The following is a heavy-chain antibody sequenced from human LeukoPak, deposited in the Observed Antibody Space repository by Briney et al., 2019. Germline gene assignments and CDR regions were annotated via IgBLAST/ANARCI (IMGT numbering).Heavy chain of an antibody. Sequence: GGSLRLSCAASGFAFSNYNMNWVRQAPGKGLVWVSRINTDGSSTSYADSVKGRFTISRDNAKNTLYLQMNSLRAEDTAVYYCARDASPLSGSYSQDYWGQGTLVTVSS. CDR2: INTDGSST. V-gene: IGHV3-74*01. D-gene: IGHD1-26*01. CDR1: GFAFSNYN. CDR3: ARDASPLSGSYSQDY. J-gene: IGHJ4*02.